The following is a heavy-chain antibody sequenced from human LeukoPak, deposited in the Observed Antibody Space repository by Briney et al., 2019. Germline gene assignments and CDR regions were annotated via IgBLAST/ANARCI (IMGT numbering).Heavy chain of an antibody. CDR3: ARDTGSGVSDY. CDR1: GGSISSYY. J-gene: IGHJ4*02. CDR2: IHTNGST. D-gene: IGHD3-10*01. V-gene: IGHV4-4*07. Sequence: PSEALSLTCTFSGGSISSYYWSWIRQPAGKGLEWIGRIHTNGSTNYNPSLKSRVTMSVDTAKNQFFLRLSSVTATDTAVYYCARDTGSGVSDYWGQGTLVTVSS.